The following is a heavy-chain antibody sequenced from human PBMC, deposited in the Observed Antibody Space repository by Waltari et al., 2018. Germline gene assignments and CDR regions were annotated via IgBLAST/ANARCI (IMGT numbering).Heavy chain of an antibody. CDR3: ARIYGSGSPIPSVDY. J-gene: IGHJ4*02. D-gene: IGHD3-10*01. Sequence: QLQLQESGPGLVKPSEPLSLPCTAPGGSISRSNYSCGWTRQPPGKGLDRISSLDHSGSTYYNPSLKSRVTISVDTSKNQFSLKLTSVTAADTAVYYCARIYGSGSPIPSVDYWGQGTLVTVSS. V-gene: IGHV4-39*01. CDR1: GGSISRSNYS. CDR2: LDHSGST.